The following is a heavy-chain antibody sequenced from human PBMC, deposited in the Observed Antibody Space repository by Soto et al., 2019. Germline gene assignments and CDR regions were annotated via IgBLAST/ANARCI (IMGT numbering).Heavy chain of an antibody. Sequence: GGSLRLSCAASGFTVSSNYMSWVRQAPGKGLEWVSVIYSGGSTYYADSVKGRFTISRDNSKNTLYLQMNSLRAEDTAVYYCARDYGLAYDYGDSVGYYYYMDVWGKGTTVTVSS. D-gene: IGHD4-17*01. CDR1: GFTVSSNY. J-gene: IGHJ6*03. V-gene: IGHV3-66*01. CDR2: IYSGGST. CDR3: ARDYGLAYDYGDSVGYYYYMDV.